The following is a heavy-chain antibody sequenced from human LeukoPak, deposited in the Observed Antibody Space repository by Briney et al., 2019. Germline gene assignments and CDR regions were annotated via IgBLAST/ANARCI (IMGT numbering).Heavy chain of an antibody. V-gene: IGHV3-48*03. J-gene: IGHJ6*04. CDR3: AELGITMIGGV. CDR1: GFTFSSYE. CDR2: ISSSGSTI. Sequence: GGSLRLSCAASGFTFSSYEMNWVRQAPGKGLEWVPYISSSGSTIYYADSVKGRFTISRDNAKNSLYQQMNSLRAEDTAVYYCAELGITMIGGVWGKGTTVTISS. D-gene: IGHD3-10*02.